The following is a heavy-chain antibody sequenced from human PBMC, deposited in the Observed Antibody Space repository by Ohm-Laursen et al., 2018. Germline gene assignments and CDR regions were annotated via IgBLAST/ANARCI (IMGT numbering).Heavy chain of an antibody. CDR1: GVTVSDSF. J-gene: IGHJ4*02. CDR2: IHKSGTA. V-gene: IGHV3-66*03. D-gene: IGHD2-15*01. Sequence: SLRLSCAAAGVTVSDSFMGWVRQAPGKGLEWMSFIHKSGTAYYADSVKGRFTISRDNSRNTLYLQMNSLKSEDTAAYHCAKERSSGEIEYWGQGTLVTVSA. CDR3: AKERSSGEIEY.